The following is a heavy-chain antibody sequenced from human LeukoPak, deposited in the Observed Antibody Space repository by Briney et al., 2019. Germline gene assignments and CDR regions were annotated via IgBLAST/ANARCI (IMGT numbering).Heavy chain of an antibody. CDR1: GFTVSSNY. D-gene: IGHD3-3*01. J-gene: IGHJ4*02. CDR2: IYSGGST. CDR3: AKDPYYDFWSVCDY. Sequence: PGGSLRLSCAASGFTVSSNYMSWVRQAPGKGLEWVSVIYSGGSTYYADSVKGRFTISRDNSKNTLYLQMNSLRAEDTAVYYCAKDPYYDFWSVCDYWGQGTLVTVSS. V-gene: IGHV3-53*01.